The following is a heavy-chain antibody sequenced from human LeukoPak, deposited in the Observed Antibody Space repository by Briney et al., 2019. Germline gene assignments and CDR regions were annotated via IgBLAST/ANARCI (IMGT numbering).Heavy chain of an antibody. CDR2: ISSSSSDI. J-gene: IGHJ4*02. Sequence: RGALRLSRVAPGDTLSSDSVNSGRQAPRKGLEWVSSISSSSSDIYYADSVKGRFTISRDNAKNSLYLQMNSLRAGDTAVYYFAGGEPGGYSGYDVWGQGNLVTVSS. CDR1: GDTLSSDS. CDR3: AGGEPGGYSGYDV. D-gene: IGHD5-12*01. V-gene: IGHV3-21*01.